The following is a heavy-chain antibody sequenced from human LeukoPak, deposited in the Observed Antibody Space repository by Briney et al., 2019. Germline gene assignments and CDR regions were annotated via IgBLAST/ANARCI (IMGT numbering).Heavy chain of an antibody. Sequence: PGGSLRLSCAASGFTFSRYSMNWVRQAPGKGLEWVSSTSSSSSYIYYADSVKGRFTISRDNAKNSLYLQMNSLRAEDTAVYYCARENCSGGSCYYYYYDYMDVWGKGTTVTVSS. D-gene: IGHD2-15*01. CDR3: ARENCSGGSCYYYYYDYMDV. CDR2: TSSSSSYI. J-gene: IGHJ6*03. CDR1: GFTFSRYS. V-gene: IGHV3-21*01.